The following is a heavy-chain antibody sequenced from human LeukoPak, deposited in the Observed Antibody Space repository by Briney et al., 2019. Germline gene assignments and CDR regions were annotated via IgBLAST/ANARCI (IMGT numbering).Heavy chain of an antibody. D-gene: IGHD6-19*01. V-gene: IGHV3-48*04. Sequence: GGSLRLSCAASGFSFSTYSMNWVRQAPGKGLEWVSYISSSSSAIYYADSVKGRFTISRDNAKSSLYLQMNSLRAEDTAVYYCARDNGWYYFDCWGQGTLVTVSS. CDR1: GFSFSTYS. J-gene: IGHJ4*02. CDR3: ARDNGWYYFDC. CDR2: ISSSSSAI.